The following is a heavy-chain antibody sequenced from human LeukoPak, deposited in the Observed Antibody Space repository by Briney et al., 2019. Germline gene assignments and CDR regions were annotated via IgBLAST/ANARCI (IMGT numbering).Heavy chain of an antibody. CDR3: ARHHYDILTGYYRGWFDP. Sequence: GGSLRLSCAASGFTVSSNYMSWVRQAPGKGLEWVSVIYSGGSTYYADSVKGRFTISRDNSKNTLYLQMNSLRAEDTAVYYCARHHYDILTGYYRGWFDPWGQGTPVTVSS. J-gene: IGHJ5*02. D-gene: IGHD3-9*01. CDR2: IYSGGST. V-gene: IGHV3-53*01. CDR1: GFTVSSNY.